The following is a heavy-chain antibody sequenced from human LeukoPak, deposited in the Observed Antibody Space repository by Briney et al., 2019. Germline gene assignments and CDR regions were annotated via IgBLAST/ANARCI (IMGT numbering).Heavy chain of an antibody. CDR1: GFTFSSNS. Sequence: GGSLSLSCAASGFTFSSNSLNWVRQAPGKGLEWVSSISSSSSYIYYADSVKGRFTISRDNAKNSLYLQMNSLRAEDTAVYYCARDPTTMIVRGAFDIWGQGTMVTVSS. CDR2: ISSSSSYI. V-gene: IGHV3-21*01. D-gene: IGHD3-22*01. CDR3: ARDPTTMIVRGAFDI. J-gene: IGHJ3*02.